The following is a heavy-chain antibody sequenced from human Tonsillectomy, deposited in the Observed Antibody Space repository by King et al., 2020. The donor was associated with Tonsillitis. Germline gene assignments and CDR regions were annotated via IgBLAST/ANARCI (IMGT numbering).Heavy chain of an antibody. D-gene: IGHD2-21*02. CDR3: SLAYCGGDCSTDAFDI. CDR2: IYYSGST. CDR1: GGSISSGDYY. Sequence: QLQESGPGLVKPSQTLSLTCTVSGGSISSGDYYWSWIRQPPGKGLEWIGYIYYSGSTYYNPSLKRRVTISVDTSKNPFSLKLSSVTAAETAVYYCSLAYCGGDCSTDAFDIWGQGTMVTVSS. V-gene: IGHV4-30-4*01. J-gene: IGHJ3*02.